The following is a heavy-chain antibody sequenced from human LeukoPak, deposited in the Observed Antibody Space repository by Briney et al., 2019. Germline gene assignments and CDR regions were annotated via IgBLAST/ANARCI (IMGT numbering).Heavy chain of an antibody. CDR2: IIPIFGTA. CDR3: ASGPVRGVIMHDLHDY. D-gene: IGHD3-10*01. Sequence: SVKVSCKASGGTFSSYAISWVRQAPGQGLEWMGGIIPIFGTANYAQKFQGRVTITADKSTSTAYMELSSLRSEDSAVYYCASGPVRGVIMHDLHDYWGQGTLVTVSS. CDR1: GGTFSSYA. V-gene: IGHV1-69*06. J-gene: IGHJ4*02.